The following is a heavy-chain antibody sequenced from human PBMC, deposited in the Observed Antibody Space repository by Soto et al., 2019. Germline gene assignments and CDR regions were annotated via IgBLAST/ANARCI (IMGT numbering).Heavy chain of an antibody. V-gene: IGHV3-9*01. CDR2: ITWNSGTI. Sequence: PGGSLRLSCVASGFRFDDYAMQWVRQVPGKGLEWVSGITWNSGTIGYAAPVEGRFTTSRDNGKESLFLQMNNVRVEDTGVYHCVKAGELDTAMVFRYFGFWGPGTLVTVSS. J-gene: IGHJ4*02. CDR3: VKAGELDTAMVFRYFGF. CDR1: GFRFDDYA. D-gene: IGHD5-18*01.